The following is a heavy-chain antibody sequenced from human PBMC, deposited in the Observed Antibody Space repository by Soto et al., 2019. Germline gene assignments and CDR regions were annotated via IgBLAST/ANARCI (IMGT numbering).Heavy chain of an antibody. CDR3: ARGGCSGGSCYFAPNY. Sequence: TSETLSLTCTVSGGSISSYYWSWIRQPPGKGLEWIGYIYYSGSTNYNPSLKSRVTISVDTSKNQFSLKLSSVTAADTAVYYCARGGCSGGSCYFAPNYWGQGTLVTVSS. CDR2: IYYSGST. CDR1: GGSISSYY. V-gene: IGHV4-59*01. J-gene: IGHJ4*02. D-gene: IGHD2-15*01.